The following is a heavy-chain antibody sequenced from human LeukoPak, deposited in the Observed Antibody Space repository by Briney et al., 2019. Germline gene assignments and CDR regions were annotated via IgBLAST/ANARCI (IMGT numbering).Heavy chain of an antibody. D-gene: IGHD1-1*01. CDR3: ARARLERRFHAFDI. CDR2: MNPNSGNT. J-gene: IGHJ3*02. V-gene: IGHV1-8*03. Sequence: ASVKVSCKASGYTFTSYDINWVRQATGQGLEWMGWMNPNSGNTGYAQKFQGRVTITRNTSISTAYMELSSLRSEDTAVYYCARARLERRFHAFDIWGQGTMVTVSS. CDR1: GYTFTSYD.